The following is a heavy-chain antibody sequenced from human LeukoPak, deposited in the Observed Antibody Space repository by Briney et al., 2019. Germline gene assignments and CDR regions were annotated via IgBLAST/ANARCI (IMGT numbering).Heavy chain of an antibody. D-gene: IGHD3-10*01. J-gene: IGHJ5*02. CDR3: ARLLWFGVLNFDP. CDR1: GGSISSSSYY. Sequence: SETLSLTCTVSGGSISSSSYYWGWIRQPPGKGLEWIGSIYYSGSTYYNPSLKSRVTISVDTSKNQFSLKLSSVTAADTAVYYCARLLWFGVLNFDPWGQGTLVTVSS. CDR2: IYYSGST. V-gene: IGHV4-39*01.